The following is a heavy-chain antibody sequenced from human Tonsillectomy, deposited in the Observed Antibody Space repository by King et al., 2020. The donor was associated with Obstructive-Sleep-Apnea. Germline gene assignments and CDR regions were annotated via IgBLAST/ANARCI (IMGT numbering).Heavy chain of an antibody. CDR3: ARDSAQAPNDSYDSSGYLSYFDY. D-gene: IGHD3-22*01. J-gene: IGHJ4*02. Sequence: VQLVESGGGVVQPGRSLRLSCAASGFTFSSYAMHWVRQAPGKGLEWVAVISYDGSYKYYADSVKGRFTISRDNSKNTLYLQMNSLRAEETAVYYWARDSAQAPNDSYDSSGYLSYFDYWGQGTLVTVSS. CDR1: GFTFSSYA. V-gene: IGHV3-30-3*01. CDR2: ISYDGSYK.